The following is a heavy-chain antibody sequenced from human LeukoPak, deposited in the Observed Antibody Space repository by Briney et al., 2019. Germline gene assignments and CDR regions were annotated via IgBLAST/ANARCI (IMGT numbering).Heavy chain of an antibody. V-gene: IGHV4-59*01. CDR2: IHYLGST. Sequence: SETLSLICSVSGDSMSHYYWSWIRQPPGKGLEWIGYIHYLGSTKYNPSLKSRLTISVDTSKSHFSLRLASVTAADTAIYYCARTGTTFFDYWGQGSLVTVFS. D-gene: IGHD1-7*01. CDR1: GDSMSHYY. CDR3: ARTGTTFFDY. J-gene: IGHJ4*02.